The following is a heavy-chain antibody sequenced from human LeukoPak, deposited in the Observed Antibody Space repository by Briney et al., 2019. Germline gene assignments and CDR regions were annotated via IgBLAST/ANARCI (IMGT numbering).Heavy chain of an antibody. V-gene: IGHV5-51*04. D-gene: IGHD3-22*01. CDR3: AMCDYYDSSGYYYVA. J-gene: IGHJ5*02. CDR1: GYSFTSYW. Sequence: GESLKISXKGSGYSFTSYWIGWVRQMPGKGLEWMGIIYPGDSDTRNSTSFQGQLTISPDKPISPAYLQWPSLKPSDPPMYSGAMCDYYDSSGYYYVAWGQGTLVTVSS. CDR2: IYPGDSDT.